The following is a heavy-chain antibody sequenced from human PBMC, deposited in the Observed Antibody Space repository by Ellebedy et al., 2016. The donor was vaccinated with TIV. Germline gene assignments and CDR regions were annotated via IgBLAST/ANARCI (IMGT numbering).Heavy chain of an antibody. CDR1: GFSLNSNGMC. D-gene: IGHD3-10*01. V-gene: IGHV2-70*13. CDR2: IDWDDDK. J-gene: IGHJ5*02. CDR3: ARYYRVVDISGEKNWFDP. Sequence: SGPTLVKPTQTLTLTCTFSGFSLNSNGMCVSWIRQPPGKALEWLELIDWDDDKYYSTSLKTRLTISKETSKNQVVLTMTNMDPVDTATYYCARYYRVVDISGEKNWFDPWGQGTLVTVSS.